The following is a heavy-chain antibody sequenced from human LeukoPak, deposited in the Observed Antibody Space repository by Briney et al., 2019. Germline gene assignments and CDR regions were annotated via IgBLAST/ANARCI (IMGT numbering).Heavy chain of an antibody. Sequence: TGGSLRLSCATSGFSFSNYGMNWVRQAPGKGLEWVSSISSSSSYIYYTDSVKGRFTISRDNAKNSLYLQMNSLRAEDTAVYYCASHTVTTKNDYWGQGTLVTVSS. D-gene: IGHD4-17*01. CDR2: ISSSSSYI. V-gene: IGHV3-21*01. CDR3: ASHTVTTKNDY. CDR1: GFSFSNYG. J-gene: IGHJ4*02.